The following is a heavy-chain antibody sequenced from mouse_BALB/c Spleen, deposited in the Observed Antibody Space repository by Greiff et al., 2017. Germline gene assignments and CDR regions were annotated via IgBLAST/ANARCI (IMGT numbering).Heavy chain of an antibody. D-gene: IGHD2-4*01. CDR1: GFTFSDYY. CDR2: ISDGGSYT. Sequence: DVMLVESGGGLVKPGGSLKLSCAASGFTFSDYYMYWVRQTPEKRLEWVATISDGGSYTYYPDSVKGRFTISRDNAKNNLYLQMSSLKSEDTAMYYCARAGDYVPFAYWGQGTLVTVSA. CDR3: ARAGDYVPFAY. V-gene: IGHV5-4*02. J-gene: IGHJ3*01.